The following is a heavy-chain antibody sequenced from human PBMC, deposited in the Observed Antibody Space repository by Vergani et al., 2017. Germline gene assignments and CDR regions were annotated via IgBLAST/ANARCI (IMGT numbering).Heavy chain of an antibody. CDR2: IWYDGSNK. CDR3: ARKFSPDVGMDV. CDR1: GFTFSSYG. J-gene: IGHJ6*02. V-gene: IGHV3-33*01. Sequence: QVQLVESGGGVVQPGRSLRLSCAASGFTFSSYGMHWVRQAPGKGLEWVAVIWYDGSNKYYADSVKGRFTISRDNSKNTLYLQMNSLRAEETAVYYCARKFSPDVGMDVWGQGTTVTVSS.